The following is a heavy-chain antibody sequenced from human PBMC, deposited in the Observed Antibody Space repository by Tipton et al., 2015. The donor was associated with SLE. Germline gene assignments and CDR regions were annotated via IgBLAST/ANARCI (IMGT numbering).Heavy chain of an antibody. Sequence: TLSLTCTVSGGSIRGSSYYGGWVRQPPGNGLEWIGYSYYSGHTNYNPLLKSRVRMSVDTCKNQISLKLNSVIAADTAVYYCARSAEYFQDWGQGTLVNVSS. V-gene: IGHV4-61*05. CDR3: ARSAEYFQD. CDR2: SYYSGHT. J-gene: IGHJ1*01. CDR1: GGSIRGSSYY.